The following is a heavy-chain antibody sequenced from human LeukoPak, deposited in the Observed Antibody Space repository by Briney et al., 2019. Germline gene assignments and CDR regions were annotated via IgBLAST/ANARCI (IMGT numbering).Heavy chain of an antibody. D-gene: IGHD1-26*01. Sequence: GESLKISCAASGFTFSSYAMSWVRQPPGKGLVWVSAIIGSGGSTYYADSVKRRFTISRDNSKNTLYLQMNSLRAEDTAVYYCAKDRSGTYYYWFDPWGQGTLVTVSS. CDR1: GFTFSSYA. CDR2: IIGSGGST. J-gene: IGHJ5*02. V-gene: IGHV3-23*01. CDR3: AKDRSGTYYYWFDP.